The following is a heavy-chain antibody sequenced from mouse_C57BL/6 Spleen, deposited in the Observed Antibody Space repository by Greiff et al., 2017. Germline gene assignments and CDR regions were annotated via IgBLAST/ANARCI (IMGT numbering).Heavy chain of an antibody. D-gene: IGHD2-3*01. CDR3: ARDYDGYYYAMDY. J-gene: IGHJ4*01. V-gene: IGHV1-37*01. Sequence: EVQLQQSGPELVKPGASVKLSCKASGYSFTGYFMNWVKQSHGQSLEWIGRINPYNGDTFYNQKFKGQATLTVDKSSSAAHMERLSLTAEYFVVYYGARDYDGYYYAMDYWGQGTSVTVSA. CDR2: INPYNGDT. CDR1: GYSFTGYF.